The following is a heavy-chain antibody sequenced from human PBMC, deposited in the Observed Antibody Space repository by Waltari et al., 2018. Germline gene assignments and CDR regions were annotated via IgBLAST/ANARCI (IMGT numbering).Heavy chain of an antibody. D-gene: IGHD6-19*01. J-gene: IGHJ5*02. CDR2: ISAHNGNT. CDR3: ATAVGGNMEFDN. V-gene: IGHV1-18*01. Sequence: QVHLVQSGAEVKKPGASVKVSCKASVYTFSTYGITWVRQARGQGLEWMGWISAHNGNTNHAQKFQDRVTLTTDTSTNTAYMELKSLTSDDTAVYYCATAVGGNMEFDNWGQGTLVTVSS. CDR1: VYTFSTYG.